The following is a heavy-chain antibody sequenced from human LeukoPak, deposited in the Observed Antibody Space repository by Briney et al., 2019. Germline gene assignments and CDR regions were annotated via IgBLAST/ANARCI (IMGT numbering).Heavy chain of an antibody. CDR3: ARDSITVTSSADAFDI. J-gene: IGHJ3*02. CDR2: IKQDGSDQ. D-gene: IGHD4-17*01. V-gene: IGHV3-7*01. Sequence: GGSLRLSCAVSGFTFSRYWMSWVRQAPGKGLEWVANIKQDGSDQYYVDSVKGRFTISRDNAKNSLFLQMNSLRAEDTAVYYCARDSITVTSSADAFDIWGQGTMVTVSS. CDR1: GFTFSRYW.